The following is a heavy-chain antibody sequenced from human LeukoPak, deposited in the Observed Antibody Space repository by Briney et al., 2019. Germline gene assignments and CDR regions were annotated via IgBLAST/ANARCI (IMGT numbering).Heavy chain of an antibody. Sequence: ASVKVSCKTSGYTFTSSGITWVRQAPGQGLEWTGWISTYNGYSKYAQNLQGRVTMTADTSTSTAYMELSSLRSDDTAVYYCAKNSSGGYSDYWGQGTLVAVSS. CDR3: AKNSSGGYSDY. CDR2: ISTYNGYS. V-gene: IGHV1-18*01. D-gene: IGHD6-25*01. J-gene: IGHJ4*02. CDR1: GYTFTSSG.